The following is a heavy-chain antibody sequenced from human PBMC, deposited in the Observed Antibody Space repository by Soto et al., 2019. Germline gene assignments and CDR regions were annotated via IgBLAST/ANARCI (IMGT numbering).Heavy chain of an antibody. D-gene: IGHD3-9*01. CDR2: IYYSGGT. CDR3: ARDTDILTGYATISRYFDL. V-gene: IGHV4-31*03. Sequence: QVQLQESGPGLVKPSQTLSLTCTVSGASISSGGYYWSWIRQHPGKGLEWIGYIYYSGGTYYNPSLKRRVTISVETSKNQFSLKLSSVTAADTAVYCCARDTDILTGYATISRYFDLWGRGTLVTVSS. CDR1: GASISSGGYY. J-gene: IGHJ2*01.